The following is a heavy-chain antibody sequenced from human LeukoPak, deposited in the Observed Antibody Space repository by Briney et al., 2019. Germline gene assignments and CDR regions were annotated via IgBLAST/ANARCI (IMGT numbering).Heavy chain of an antibody. J-gene: IGHJ4*02. Sequence: GRSLRLSCAASGFTFSVCAVHWVRQAPGKGLEWVAFISYDGSIKYYADSVKGRFTISRDNSKNTLYLQMNSLRIEDTAVYYCARDRSGYSDYGTVDYWGQGTLGTVSS. CDR1: GFTFSVCA. D-gene: IGHD5-12*01. CDR3: ARDRSGYSDYGTVDY. V-gene: IGHV3-30-3*01. CDR2: ISYDGSIK.